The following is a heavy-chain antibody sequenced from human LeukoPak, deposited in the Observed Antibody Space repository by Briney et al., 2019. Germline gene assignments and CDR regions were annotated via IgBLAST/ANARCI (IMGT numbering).Heavy chain of an antibody. V-gene: IGHV1-2*02. D-gene: IGHD6-13*01. CDR2: INPNSGGT. J-gene: IGHJ5*02. CDR1: GYTFTGYY. Sequence: ASMKVSCKASGYTFTGYYMHWVRRAPGQGLEWMGWINPNSGGTKYAQKFQGRVTMTRDTSISTAYMELSRLRSDDTAVYFCARDLVAETSTWVDPWGQGTLVTVSS. CDR3: ARDLVAETSTWVDP.